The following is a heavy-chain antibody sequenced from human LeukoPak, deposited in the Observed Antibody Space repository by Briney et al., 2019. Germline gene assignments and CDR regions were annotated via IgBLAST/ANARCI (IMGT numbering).Heavy chain of an antibody. CDR1: GGSISSGSYY. J-gene: IGHJ5*02. CDR2: IYTSGST. Sequence: PSETLSLTCTVSGGSISSGSYYWSWIRQPAGKGLEWIGRIYTSGSTNYNPSLKSRVTISVDTSKNQFSLKLSSVTAADTAVYYCARGPTSVSRSYSSGWYRRGWFDPWGQGTLVTVSS. D-gene: IGHD6-19*01. CDR3: ARGPTSVSRSYSSGWYRRGWFDP. V-gene: IGHV4-61*02.